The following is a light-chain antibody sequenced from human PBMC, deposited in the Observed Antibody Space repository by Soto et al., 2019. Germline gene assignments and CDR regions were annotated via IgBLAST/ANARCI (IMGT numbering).Light chain of an antibody. Sequence: EIVLTQSPATLSLSPGERATLSCRAGQSISDYLAWYQQRPGQAPRLLIFDASNRATGVPDRFSGGGSRTDFTLIISSLEPEDFAVYYCQQRVNWPPTFGGGTKVEI. CDR2: DAS. CDR1: QSISDY. V-gene: IGKV3-11*01. J-gene: IGKJ4*01. CDR3: QQRVNWPPT.